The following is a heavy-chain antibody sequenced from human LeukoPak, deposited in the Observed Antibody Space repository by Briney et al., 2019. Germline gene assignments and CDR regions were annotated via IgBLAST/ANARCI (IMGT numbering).Heavy chain of an antibody. CDR3: AKGIVAAGTGAHHYFDY. J-gene: IGHJ4*02. Sequence: QPGGSLRLSCAASGFTVSSNYMSWVRQAPGKGLEWVSVIYSGGSTYYADSVKGRFTISRDNSKNSLYLQLNSLRTEDTALYYCAKGIVAAGTGAHHYFDYWGQGTLVTVSS. CDR1: GFTVSSNY. D-gene: IGHD6-13*01. CDR2: IYSGGST. V-gene: IGHV3-53*05.